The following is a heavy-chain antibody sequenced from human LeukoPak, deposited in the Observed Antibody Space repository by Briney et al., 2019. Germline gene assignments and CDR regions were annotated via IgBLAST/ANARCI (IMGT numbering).Heavy chain of an antibody. Sequence: ASVKVSCKAPGYTFTSYYMHWVRQAPGQGLEWMGIINPSGGSTSYAQKFQGRVTMTRDTSTSTVYMELSSLRSEDTAVYYCARGQGYCSSTSCYAEWFDPWGQGTLVTVSS. J-gene: IGHJ5*02. D-gene: IGHD2-2*01. CDR2: INPSGGST. CDR1: GYTFTSYY. CDR3: ARGQGYCSSTSCYAEWFDP. V-gene: IGHV1-46*01.